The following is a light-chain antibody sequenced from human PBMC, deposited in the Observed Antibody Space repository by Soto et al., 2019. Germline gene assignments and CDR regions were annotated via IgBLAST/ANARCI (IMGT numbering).Light chain of an antibody. V-gene: IGLV1-40*01. CDR2: GNS. CDR1: SSNIGAGYD. Sequence: QSVLTQPPSLSGAPGQGVTISCTGSSSNIGAGYDVHWYQQLPGTATKLLIYGNSNRPSGVPDRFSGSKSGTSASLAITGLQAEDEADYYCQSYDSSLSGYVFGTGTKVTVL. CDR3: QSYDSSLSGYV. J-gene: IGLJ1*01.